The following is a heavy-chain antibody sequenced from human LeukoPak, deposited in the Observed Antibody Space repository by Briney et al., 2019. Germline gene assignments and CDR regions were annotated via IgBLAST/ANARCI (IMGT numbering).Heavy chain of an antibody. CDR1: GFPFSSSA. CDR3: AKERRRVDTSMIRSYYFDS. J-gene: IGHJ4*02. CDR2: ITVNGVTT. Sequence: PGGSLRLSCAASGFPFSSSAMSWVRHTPGNGLEWVSSITVNGVTTYYADSVKGRFTISRDNSKNILFLQMNSLGAEDSASYFCAKERRRVDTSMIRSYYFDSWGQGTPVTVSS. D-gene: IGHD3-16*01. V-gene: IGHV3-23*01.